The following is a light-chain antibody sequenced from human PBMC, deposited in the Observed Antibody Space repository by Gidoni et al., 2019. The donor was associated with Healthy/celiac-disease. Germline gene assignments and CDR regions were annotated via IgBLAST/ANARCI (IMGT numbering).Light chain of an antibody. J-gene: IGKJ3*01. Sequence: DIQMTQSPSSLSASVGDRVTIPCQASQDISNYLNWYQQKPGKSPKLLIYDASNLETVFPSRFSGSGSGTDFTFTISSLQPEDIATYYCQQYDNLPSFTFGPGTKVDIK. V-gene: IGKV1-33*01. CDR2: DAS. CDR1: QDISNY. CDR3: QQYDNLPSFT.